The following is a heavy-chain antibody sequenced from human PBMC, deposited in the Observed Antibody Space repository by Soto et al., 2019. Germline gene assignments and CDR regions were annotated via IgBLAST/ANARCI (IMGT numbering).Heavy chain of an antibody. Sequence: QVQLVQSGVEVKKPGASVQVSCRASGNTFNSHFMHWVRQAPGQGLEWMGMINPDGTTVTFAQKFQGRVAMSRDTFTSTVFLDLGSLTSGDTGVYYCARTSPGGAPTLDLWGQGTLVSVSS. CDR1: GNTFNSHF. J-gene: IGHJ5*02. CDR3: ARTSPGGAPTLDL. V-gene: IGHV1-46*02. D-gene: IGHD3-16*01. CDR2: INPDGTTV.